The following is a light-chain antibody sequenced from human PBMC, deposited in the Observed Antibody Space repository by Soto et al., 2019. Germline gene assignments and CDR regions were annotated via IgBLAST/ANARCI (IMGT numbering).Light chain of an antibody. J-gene: IGKJ1*01. CDR2: GAS. CDR3: QQYNNWPPRWT. CDR1: QSVSIN. Sequence: EIVMTQSPATLSVSPAEIATLSCRASQSVSINLAWYQQKPGQAPRLLIYGASTRATGIPARFSGSRSGTEFTLTISSLQSEDFAVYYCQQYNNWPPRWTFGQGTKVDIK. V-gene: IGKV3-15*01.